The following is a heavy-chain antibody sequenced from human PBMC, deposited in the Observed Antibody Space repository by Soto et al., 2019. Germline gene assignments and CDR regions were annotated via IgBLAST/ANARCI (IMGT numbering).Heavy chain of an antibody. CDR2: MNPDSGNS. J-gene: IGHJ5*02. CDR3: ARGRFRRTWFDP. V-gene: IGHV1-8*01. D-gene: IGHD3-16*01. CDR1: GYTFTNYD. Sequence: QVQLVQSGAEVKKPGASVKVSCKASGYTFTNYDIHWVRQATGQGLEWMGWMNPDSGNSGQSKQFQGRVTMTRDTSRSTAYMAMTGLRSADTAVYYCARGRFRRTWFDPWGQGTLVTVSS.